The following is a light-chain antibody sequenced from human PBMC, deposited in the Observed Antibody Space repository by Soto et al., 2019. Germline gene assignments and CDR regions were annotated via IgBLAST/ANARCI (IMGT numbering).Light chain of an antibody. CDR2: EVS. Sequence: DVEMTQSPLSLPVTLGQPASISCRSSQSLIHSDGNTYLNWFQQRQGQSPRRLIYEVSDRDSGGPGRFSGSGSGTDFTLKISRVEAENVGVYYCMQGTHWPWTFGQGTEVEIK. V-gene: IGKV2-30*02. J-gene: IGKJ1*01. CDR3: MQGTHWPWT. CDR1: QSLIHSDGNTY.